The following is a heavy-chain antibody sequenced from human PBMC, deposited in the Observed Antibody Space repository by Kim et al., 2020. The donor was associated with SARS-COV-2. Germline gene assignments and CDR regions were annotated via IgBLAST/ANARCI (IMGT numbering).Heavy chain of an antibody. J-gene: IGHJ4*02. CDR3: SRENRGYSD. CDR1: GVTFSKKW. D-gene: IGHD4-17*01. V-gene: IGHV3-7*03. Sequence: GGSLRLSCTASGVTFSKKWMSWVRQAPGKGLEWVANRKQDGSDKNYVDYVKGRCTISRDNAKSSLYLQMNSLRAEDTAVDYCSRENRGYSDGGQGTRVT. CDR2: RKQDGSDK.